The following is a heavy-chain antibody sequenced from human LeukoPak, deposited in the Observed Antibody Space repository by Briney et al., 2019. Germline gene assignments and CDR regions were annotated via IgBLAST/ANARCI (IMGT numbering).Heavy chain of an antibody. V-gene: IGHV4-39*07. CDR2: VYYGGSP. Sequence: SETLSLTCTVSGGSITSDNFYWGWIRHPPGKGLEWVGSVYYGGSPYSNPSLTSRVTMSVDTSENQFSLKLTSVTAADTAVYYCARVNDCSRASCFTSWFDPWGQGTLVTVSS. CDR1: GGSITSDNFY. J-gene: IGHJ5*02. D-gene: IGHD2-2*02. CDR3: ARVNDCSRASCFTSWFDP.